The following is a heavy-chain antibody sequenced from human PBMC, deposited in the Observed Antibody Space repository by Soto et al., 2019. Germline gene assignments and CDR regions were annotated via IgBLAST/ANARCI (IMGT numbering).Heavy chain of an antibody. CDR3: AKDRVDHGDYRGLDY. Sequence: EVQLLESGGGLVQPGGSLRLSCAASGFTFSSYAMTWVRQAPGKGLEWVSAISGSGTNRYYADSVKGRFTISRDKSQNPLYLQMNSLMAEDTAVYYCAKDRVDHGDYRGLDYWGQGTLVTVSS. V-gene: IGHV3-23*01. CDR2: ISGSGTNR. CDR1: GFTFSSYA. J-gene: IGHJ4*02. D-gene: IGHD4-17*01.